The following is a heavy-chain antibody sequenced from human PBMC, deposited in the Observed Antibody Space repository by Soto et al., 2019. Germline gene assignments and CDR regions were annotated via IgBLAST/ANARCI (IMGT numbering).Heavy chain of an antibody. D-gene: IGHD1-1*01. CDR1: GFTFSSYG. V-gene: IGHV3-30*18. CDR2: ISYDGSNK. J-gene: IGHJ6*02. Sequence: GGSLRLSCAASGFTFSSYGMHWVRQAPGKGLEWVAVISYDGSNKYYADSVKGRFTISRDNSKNTLYLQMNSLRAEDTAVYYCAKIRWNLYYYYGMDVWGQGTTVTVSS. CDR3: AKIRWNLYYYYGMDV.